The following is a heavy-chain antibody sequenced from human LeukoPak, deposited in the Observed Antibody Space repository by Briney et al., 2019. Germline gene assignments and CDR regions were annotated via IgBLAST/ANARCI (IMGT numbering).Heavy chain of an antibody. V-gene: IGHV3-30*03. Sequence: GGSLRLSCAASGFTFSSYGMHWVRQAPGKGLEWVAVISYDGSNKYYADSVKGRFTISRDNSKNTLYLQMNSLRAEDTAVYYCASFLPVKGPRAFDIWGQGTMVTVSS. D-gene: IGHD6-19*01. CDR2: ISYDGSNK. CDR3: ASFLPVKGPRAFDI. CDR1: GFTFSSYG. J-gene: IGHJ3*02.